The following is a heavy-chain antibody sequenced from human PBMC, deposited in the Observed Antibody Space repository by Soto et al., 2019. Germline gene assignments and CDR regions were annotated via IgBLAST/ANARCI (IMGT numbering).Heavy chain of an antibody. D-gene: IGHD4-4*01. CDR3: AGGTDYRWVL. J-gene: IGHJ6*02. CDR1: DGFITNTHYW. CDR2: IRHTGST. V-gene: IGHV4-4*02. Sequence: SETLSLTCGVSDGFITNTHYWWSWVRQPPGKGLEWIGEIRHTGSTNYNPSFRSRVTMSVDTSKTQFSLRLNSLTAADAAVYYCAGGTDYRWVLWGQGTTVTVSS.